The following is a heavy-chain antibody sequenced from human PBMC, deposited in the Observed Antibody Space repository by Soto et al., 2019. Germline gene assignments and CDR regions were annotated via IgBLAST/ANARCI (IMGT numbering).Heavy chain of an antibody. V-gene: IGHV4-61*01. D-gene: IGHD3-10*01. Sequence: SETLSLTCTVSGGSVSSSSYYWTWLRQPPGKRLEWIGYIYFSGTTEYNPSLKSRVAISFDTSKNQFSLKLSSVIAADTAVYYCAREGKRVSMVRGFDSWGQGTLVTGSS. CDR1: GGSVSSSSYY. CDR2: IYFSGTT. J-gene: IGHJ4*02. CDR3: AREGKRVSMVRGFDS.